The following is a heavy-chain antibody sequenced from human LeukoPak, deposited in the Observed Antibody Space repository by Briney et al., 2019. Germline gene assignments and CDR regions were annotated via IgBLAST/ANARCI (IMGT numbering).Heavy chain of an antibody. CDR3: ATVSQPGTTFVY. CDR2: ISGDGSVT. V-gene: IGHV3-43*02. CDR1: VFTFKDYP. J-gene: IGHJ4*02. D-gene: IGHD1-14*01. Sequence: PGGSLRLSCAASVFTFKDYPTHWGRQAPGKGLEWVSLISGDGSVTYYADSVKGRFTISRDNSKNSLYLQMHSLRLEDTAFYYCATVSQPGTTFVYWGQGTLVTASS.